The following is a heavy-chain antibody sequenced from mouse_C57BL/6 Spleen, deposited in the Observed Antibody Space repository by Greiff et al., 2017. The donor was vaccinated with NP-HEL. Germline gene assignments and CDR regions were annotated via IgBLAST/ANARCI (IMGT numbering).Heavy chain of an antibody. Sequence: VKLQESGAELVRPGASVTLSCKASGYTFTDYEMHWVKQTPVHGLEWIGAIDPETGGTAYNQKFKGKAILTADKSSSTAYMELRSLTSEDSAVYYCTRSDGSSYFYYAMDYWGQGTSVTVSS. J-gene: IGHJ4*01. V-gene: IGHV1-15*01. CDR2: IDPETGGT. D-gene: IGHD1-1*01. CDR1: GYTFTDYE. CDR3: TRSDGSSYFYYAMDY.